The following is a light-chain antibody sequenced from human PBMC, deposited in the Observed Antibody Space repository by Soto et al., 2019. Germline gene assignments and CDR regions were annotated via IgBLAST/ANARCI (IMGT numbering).Light chain of an antibody. CDR1: QSVSNNY. CDR2: GAS. V-gene: IGKV3-20*01. Sequence: IVLTQSPGTLSLSPWERATLSCRASQSVSNNYLAWYQQKPGQAPRLLIYGASNRATGIPARFSGSGSGTDFTLTISRLEPEDFAVYYCQQYGSSPRTFGQGTKVDIK. CDR3: QQYGSSPRT. J-gene: IGKJ1*01.